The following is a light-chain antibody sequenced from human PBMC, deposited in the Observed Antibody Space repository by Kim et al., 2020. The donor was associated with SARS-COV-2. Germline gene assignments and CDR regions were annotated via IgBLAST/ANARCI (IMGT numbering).Light chain of an antibody. CDR2: DAS. Sequence: DIQMTQSPSSLSASVGDRVTITCQASQDISDYLNWYQQKPGKAPKLLIYDASTLETGVPSRFSGAGSGTDFALTISSLQTGDFATYYCKPYSDLSITSGGVSKVDI. CDR1: QDISDY. V-gene: IGKV1-33*01. CDR3: KPYSDLSIT. J-gene: IGKJ4*01.